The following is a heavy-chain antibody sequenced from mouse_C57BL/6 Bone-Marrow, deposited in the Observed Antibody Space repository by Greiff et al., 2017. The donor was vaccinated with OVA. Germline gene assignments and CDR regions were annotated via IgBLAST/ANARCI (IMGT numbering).Heavy chain of an antibody. J-gene: IGHJ3*01. CDR1: GFSFNTYA. Sequence: EVKLLESGGGLVQPKGSLKLSCAASGFSFNTYAMNWVRQAPGKGLEWVARIRSKSNNYATYYADSVKDRFTISRDDSESMLYLQMNNLKTEDTAMYYCVRQRTYDYPAWFAYWGQGTLVTVSA. CDR2: IRSKSNNYAT. V-gene: IGHV10-1*01. CDR3: VRQRTYDYPAWFAY. D-gene: IGHD2-4*01.